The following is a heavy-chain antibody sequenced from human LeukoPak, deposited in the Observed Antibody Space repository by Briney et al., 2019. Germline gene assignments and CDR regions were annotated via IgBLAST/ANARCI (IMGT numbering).Heavy chain of an antibody. CDR1: GFTFSSYS. V-gene: IGHV3-21*01. J-gene: IGHJ4*02. D-gene: IGHD3-22*01. CDR2: ISMTSSYI. CDR3: ARGGYYYDTGRDYFDY. Sequence: GRSLRLSCAASGFTFSSYSMNWVRQAPGKGLEWVSSISMTSSYIYYADSVKGRFSISRDNAKNSLYLHMNSLRAKDTAVYYCARGGYYYDTGRDYFDYWGQGTLVTVSS.